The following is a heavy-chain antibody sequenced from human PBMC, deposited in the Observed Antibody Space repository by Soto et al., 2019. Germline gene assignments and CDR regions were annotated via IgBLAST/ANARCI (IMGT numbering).Heavy chain of an antibody. D-gene: IGHD3-22*01. CDR2: IYYSGST. J-gene: IGHJ3*02. CDR1: GGSISSSSYY. CDR3: ARHGTFHLYYYDSSGFHAFDI. V-gene: IGHV4-39*01. Sequence: WETLSLTCTVSGGSISSSSYYWGWIRQPPGKGLEWIGSIYYSGSTYYNPSLKSRVTISVDTSKNQFSLKLSSVTAADTAVYYCARHGTFHLYYYDSSGFHAFDIWGQGTMVTVSS.